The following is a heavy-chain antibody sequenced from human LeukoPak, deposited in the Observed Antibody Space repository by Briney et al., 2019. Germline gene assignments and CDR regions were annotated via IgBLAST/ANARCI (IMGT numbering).Heavy chain of an antibody. V-gene: IGHV3-7*01. CDR2: IKQDGSEK. CDR1: GFTFSSYW. CDR3: AREGRSWSGYYPHFDY. D-gene: IGHD3/OR15-3a*01. J-gene: IGHJ4*02. Sequence: GGSLRLSCAAPGFTFSSYWMSWVRQAPGKGLEWVANIKQDGSEKNYVDFVKGRLTISRDNAKNSLDLQMNSLRAEDTAVYYCAREGRSWSGYYPHFDYWAREPWSPSPQ.